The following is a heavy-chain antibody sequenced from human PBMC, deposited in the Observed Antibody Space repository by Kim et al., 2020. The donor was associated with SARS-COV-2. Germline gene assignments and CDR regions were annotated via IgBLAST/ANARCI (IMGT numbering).Heavy chain of an antibody. Sequence: ASVKVSCKASGYTFTSYYMHWVRQAPGQGLEWMGIINPSGGSTSYAQKFQGRVTMTRDTSTSTVYMELSSLRSEDTAVYYCARESLYCGGDCTGHNYFDYWGQGTLVTVSS. J-gene: IGHJ4*02. CDR2: INPSGGST. V-gene: IGHV1-46*01. D-gene: IGHD2-21*02. CDR1: GYTFTSYY. CDR3: ARESLYCGGDCTGHNYFDY.